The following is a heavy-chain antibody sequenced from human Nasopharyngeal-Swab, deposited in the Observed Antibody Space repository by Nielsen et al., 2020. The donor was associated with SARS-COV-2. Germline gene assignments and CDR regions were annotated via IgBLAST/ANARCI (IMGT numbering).Heavy chain of an antibody. CDR1: EFTVTNNY. CDR3: AAPLTGLHY. Sequence: GESLKISCAASEFTVTNNYMTWVRQVPGKGLEWISHIYASGDTHTADAVKGRFTIPRDSSENTLYLEMNNLTPDDTATYYCAAPLTGLHYWGQGTLVTVSS. J-gene: IGHJ4*02. CDR2: IYASGDT. D-gene: IGHD1-20*01. V-gene: IGHV3-53*01.